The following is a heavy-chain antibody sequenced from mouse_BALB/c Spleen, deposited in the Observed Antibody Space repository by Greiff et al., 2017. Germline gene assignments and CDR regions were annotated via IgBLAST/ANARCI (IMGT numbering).Heavy chain of an antibody. Sequence: QVQLQQPGAELVRPGASVKLSCKASGYTFTSYWINWVKQRPGQGLEWIGNIYPSDSYTNYNQKFKDKATLTVDKSSSTAYMQLSSPTSEDSAVYYWTRDGLRREWFAYWGQGTLVTVSA. CDR2: IYPSDSYT. V-gene: IGHV1-69*02. J-gene: IGHJ3*01. D-gene: IGHD2-4*01. CDR1: GYTFTSYW. CDR3: TRDGLRREWFAY.